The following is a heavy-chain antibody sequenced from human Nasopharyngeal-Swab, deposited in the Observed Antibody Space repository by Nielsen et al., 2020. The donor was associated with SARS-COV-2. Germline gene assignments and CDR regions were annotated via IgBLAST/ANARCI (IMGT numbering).Heavy chain of an antibody. Sequence: GESLKISCAASGFTFSSYAMSWVRQAPGKGLEWVSAISGSGGSTSYADSVKGRFTISRDNSKNTLYLQMNSLRAEDKAVYYCAKDLIPAAAATGFDAFDIWGQGTMVTVSS. CDR2: ISGSGGST. V-gene: IGHV3-23*01. J-gene: IGHJ3*02. CDR3: AKDLIPAAAATGFDAFDI. CDR1: GFTFSSYA. D-gene: IGHD6-13*01.